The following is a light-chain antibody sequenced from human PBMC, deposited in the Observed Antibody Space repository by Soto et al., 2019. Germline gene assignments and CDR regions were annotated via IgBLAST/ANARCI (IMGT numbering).Light chain of an antibody. CDR1: QSVSTY. CDR2: DAS. V-gene: IGKV3-11*01. J-gene: IGKJ1*01. CDR3: QQRSNWPWT. Sequence: EVVLTQSPATLSLSPGERATLSCRARQSVSTYLAWYQQKPGQAPGLLIYDASNRATGIPARFSGSGSGTDFTLTISSLEPEYFAVYYCQQRSNWPWTFGQGTKVDIK.